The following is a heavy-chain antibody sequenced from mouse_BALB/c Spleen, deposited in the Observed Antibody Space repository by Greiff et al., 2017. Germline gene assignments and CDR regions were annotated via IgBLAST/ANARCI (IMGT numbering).Heavy chain of an antibody. D-gene: IGHD2-1*01. CDR3: ATPYGNYAMDY. V-gene: IGHV3-2*02. CDR1: GYSITSDYA. J-gene: IGHJ4*01. Sequence: EVHLVESGPGLVKPSQSLSLTCTVTGYSITSDYAWNWIRQFPGNKLEWMGYISYSGSTSYNPSLKSRISITRDTSKNQFFLQLNSVTTEDTATYYCATPYGNYAMDYWGQGTSVTVSS. CDR2: ISYSGST.